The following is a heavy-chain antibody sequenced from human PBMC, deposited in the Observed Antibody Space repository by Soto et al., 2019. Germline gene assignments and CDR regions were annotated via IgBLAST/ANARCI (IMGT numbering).Heavy chain of an antibody. D-gene: IGHD2-15*01. J-gene: IGHJ3*02. V-gene: IGHV4-34*01. CDR3: ARGGGGSSDAFDI. CDR2: INHGGST. CDR1: GGSFSGYY. Sequence: PSETLSLTCAVYGGSFSGYYWSWIRQPPGKGLEWIGEINHGGSTNYNPSLKSRVTISVDTSKNQFSLKLSSVTAADTAVYYCARGGGGSSDAFDIWGQGTMVTVSS.